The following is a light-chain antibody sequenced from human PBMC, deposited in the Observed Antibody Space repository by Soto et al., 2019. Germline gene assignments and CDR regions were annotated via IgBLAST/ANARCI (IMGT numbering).Light chain of an antibody. Sequence: QSALTQPPSASGSPGQSVTISCTGSSSDVGGYNYVSWYQQHPGKAPKLMIYEVSKRPSGVPDRFSGSKSGNTASLTVSGLQAEAEADYYCSSYAGNRDVIFCGGTKLTVL. CDR2: EVS. CDR3: SSYAGNRDVI. CDR1: SSDVGGYNY. V-gene: IGLV2-8*01. J-gene: IGLJ2*01.